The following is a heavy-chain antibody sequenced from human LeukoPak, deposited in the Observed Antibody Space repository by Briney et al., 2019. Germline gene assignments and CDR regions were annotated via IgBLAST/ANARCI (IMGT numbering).Heavy chain of an antibody. V-gene: IGHV3-74*01. D-gene: IGHD3-10*01. J-gene: IGHJ4*02. CDR1: GFNFHNFA. Sequence: ERSLRLSCEASGFNFHNFAMHWVRQVPGKGLVWVSRIKSDGSITNYADSVKGRFTISRDNAKNTLYLQMNSLRADDTALYYCTRGPSGVASDYWGQGTLVTVSS. CDR2: IKSDGSIT. CDR3: TRGPSGVASDY.